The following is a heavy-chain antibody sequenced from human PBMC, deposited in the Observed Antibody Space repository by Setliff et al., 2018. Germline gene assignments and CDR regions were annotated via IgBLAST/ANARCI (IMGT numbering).Heavy chain of an antibody. CDR2: MSAMGITF. J-gene: IGHJ6*03. Sequence: PGESLKISCAASGFNLRTSSMNWVRQAPGKGLEWIAFMSAMGITFYYADSVKGRFTISRDRVKNSLYLQFSRLRVDDTAIYYCARDKLPYGVLIGNYMDLWGKGTTVTVSS. D-gene: IGHD2-8*01. CDR1: GFNLRTSS. V-gene: IGHV3-48*01. CDR3: ARDKLPYGVLIGNYMDL.